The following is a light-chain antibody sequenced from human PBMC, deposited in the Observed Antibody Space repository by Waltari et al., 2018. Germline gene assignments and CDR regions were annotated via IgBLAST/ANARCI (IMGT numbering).Light chain of an antibody. CDR2: GYS. V-gene: IGLV1-40*01. J-gene: IGLJ2*01. Sequence: YQQLPGVATKLLIYGYSSRPSGVPDRFSGSKSGTSASLAITGLQAEDEADYYCQSFDSSLSGVVFGGGTKLTVL. CDR3: QSFDSSLSGVV.